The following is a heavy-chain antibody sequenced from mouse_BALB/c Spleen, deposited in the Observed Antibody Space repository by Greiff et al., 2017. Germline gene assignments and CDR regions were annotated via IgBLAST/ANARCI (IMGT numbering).Heavy chain of an antibody. J-gene: IGHJ4*01. V-gene: IGHV3-2*02. CDR2: ISYSGST. CDR1: GYSITSDYA. Sequence: EVQLQESGPGLVKPSQSLSLTCTVTGYSITSDYAWNWIRQFPGNKLEWMGYISYSGSTSYNPSLKSRISITRDTSKNQFFLQLNSVTTEDTATYYCARSGTGAMDYGGQGTSVTVSS. D-gene: IGHD3-3*01. CDR3: ARSGTGAMDY.